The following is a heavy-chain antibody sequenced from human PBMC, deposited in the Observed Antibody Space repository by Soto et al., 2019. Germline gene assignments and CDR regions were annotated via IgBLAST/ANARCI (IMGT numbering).Heavy chain of an antibody. Sequence: SQTLSLTCAISGDSVSSNSAVWNWIRQSPSGGLEWLGRTYYRSKWYNDYAVSVKGRITINPDTYKNQFSLQLNSVTPEDTAVYYCAGGSEEGDFRGGGCSLRWSDPWGQGPLVTVPS. J-gene: IGHJ5*02. CDR1: GDSVSSNSAV. CDR3: AGGSEEGDFRGGGCSLRWSDP. CDR2: TYYRSKWYN. D-gene: IGHD2-15*01. V-gene: IGHV6-1*01.